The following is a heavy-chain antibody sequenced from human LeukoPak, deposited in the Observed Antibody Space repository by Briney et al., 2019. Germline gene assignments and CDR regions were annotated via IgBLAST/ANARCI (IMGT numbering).Heavy chain of an antibody. D-gene: IGHD6-13*01. CDR2: IRNDGTIK. V-gene: IGHV3-30*02. CDR3: ARTGSSSWGYFDY. CDR1: GFTFSTYG. J-gene: IGHJ4*02. Sequence: GGSLRLSCAASGFTFSTYGMHWVRQAPGKGLEWVAFIRNDGTIKYYADSVKGRFTISRDNSKNTLYLQMNSLRAEDTAVYYCARTGSSSWGYFDYWGQGTLVTVSS.